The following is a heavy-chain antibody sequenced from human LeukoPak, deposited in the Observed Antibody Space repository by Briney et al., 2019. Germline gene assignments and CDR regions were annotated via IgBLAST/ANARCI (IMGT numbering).Heavy chain of an antibody. CDR2: IKPDGGDT. D-gene: IGHD4-17*01. CDR3: ARDYSYSDDY. V-gene: IGHV3-7*03. CDR1: GFTFSNYW. Sequence: GGSLRLSCTASGFTFSNYWMTWVRQAPGKGLEWVANIKPDGGDTYYVDSVKGRFTVSRDNAKNSLFLQIDRLRAEDTAMYYCARDYSYSDDYWGQGTLVTVSS. J-gene: IGHJ4*02.